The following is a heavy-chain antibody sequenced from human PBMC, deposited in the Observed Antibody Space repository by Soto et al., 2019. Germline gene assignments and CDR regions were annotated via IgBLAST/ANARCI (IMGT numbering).Heavy chain of an antibody. CDR1: GGSISSSSDY. CDR2: IYYSGRT. D-gene: IGHD2-2*01. CDR3: ARARFCTSTRCYHYFDF. V-gene: IGHV4-39*07. Sequence: SETLSLTCTVSGGSISSSSDYWGWIRQPPGKGLEWIGIIYYSGRTYYNPSLKSRVTISVDTSKNHFSLKLSSVTPADTAVYYCARARFCTSTRCYHYFDFWGQGTLVTVSS. J-gene: IGHJ4*02.